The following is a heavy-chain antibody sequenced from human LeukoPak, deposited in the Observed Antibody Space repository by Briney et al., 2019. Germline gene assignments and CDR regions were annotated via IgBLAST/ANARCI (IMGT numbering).Heavy chain of an antibody. V-gene: IGHV1-2*02. CDR2: INPNSGGT. Sequence: ASVKVSCKASGYTFTGYYMHWVRQAPGQGLEWMGWINPNSGGTNYAQKFQGRVTMTRDTSISTAYMELSRLRSDDTAVYYCARGIARGVVVPAAMGYWGQGTLVTVSS. D-gene: IGHD2-2*01. CDR1: GYTFTGYY. CDR3: ARGIARGVVVPAAMGY. J-gene: IGHJ4*02.